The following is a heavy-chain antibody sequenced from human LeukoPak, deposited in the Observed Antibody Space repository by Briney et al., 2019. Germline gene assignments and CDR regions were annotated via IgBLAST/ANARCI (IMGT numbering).Heavy chain of an antibody. CDR2: INPNSGGT. J-gene: IGHJ4*02. V-gene: IGHV1-2*02. CDR3: ARGSIRNWRIDY. D-gene: IGHD1-1*01. CDR1: GYTFTGYY. Sequence: GASVKVSCKASGYTFTGYYIQWVRQAPGQGLEWMGWINPNSGGTNYAQKFQGRVTMTRDTSISTAYMELSRLRSDDTAVYYCARGSIRNWRIDYWGQGTLVTVSS.